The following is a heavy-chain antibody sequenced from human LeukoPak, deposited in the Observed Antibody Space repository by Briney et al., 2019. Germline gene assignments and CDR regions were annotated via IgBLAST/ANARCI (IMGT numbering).Heavy chain of an antibody. CDR1: GGSISSGGYY. CDR3: ARQFGDSYYYYYGMDV. D-gene: IGHD3-10*01. J-gene: IGHJ6*02. CDR2: IYYSGST. V-gene: IGHV4-31*03. Sequence: TASETLSLTCTVSGGSISSGGYYWSWIRQHPGKGLEWIGYIYYSGSTYYNPSLKSRVTISVDTSKNQFSLKLSSVTAADTAVYYCARQFGDSYYYYYGMDVWGQGTTVTVSS.